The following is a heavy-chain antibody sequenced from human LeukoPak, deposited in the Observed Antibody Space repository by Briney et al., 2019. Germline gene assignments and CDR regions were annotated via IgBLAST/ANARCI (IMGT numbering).Heavy chain of an antibody. CDR2: IKQDGSEK. V-gene: IGHV3-7*01. CDR1: GFTFSSYW. D-gene: IGHD4-17*01. J-gene: IGHJ6*02. Sequence: GGSPRLSCAASGFTFSSYWMSWVRQAPGKGLEWVANIKQDGSEKYYVDSVKGRFTISRGNAKNSLYLQMNSLRAEDTAVYYCARDGHYGDPDGMDVWGQGTTVTVSS. CDR3: ARDGHYGDPDGMDV.